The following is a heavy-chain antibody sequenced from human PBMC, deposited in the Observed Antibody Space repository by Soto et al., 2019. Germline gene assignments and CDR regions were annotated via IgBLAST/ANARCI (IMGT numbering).Heavy chain of an antibody. CDR3: ARGQRFSDWFDP. J-gene: IGHJ5*02. V-gene: IGHV4-61*03. Sequence: XETLCLTGSVSGGSVSDKTYYWSWLLQPPGKRLEWIGYVYSSVSTNYNPSLKSRVTISLDTSMNSFSLRLSSVTAADTAVYYCARGQRFSDWFDPWGQGTLVTVSS. CDR2: VYSSVST. D-gene: IGHD3-3*01. CDR1: GGSVSDKTYY.